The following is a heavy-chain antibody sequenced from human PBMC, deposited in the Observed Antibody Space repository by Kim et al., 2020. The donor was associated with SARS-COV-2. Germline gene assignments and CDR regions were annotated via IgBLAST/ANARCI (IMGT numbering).Heavy chain of an antibody. CDR3: ATELLEGFDE. D-gene: IGHD3-3*01. Sequence: GGSLRLSCEASGFTFSDRWMHWVRQAPGKGLEWVGNVREDGGESSYVDSVKGRLKISRDNAKNSLFLEMNSLTAEDSGVYFCATELLEGFDEWGRGTRV. V-gene: IGHV3-7*01. J-gene: IGHJ4*02. CDR1: GFTFSDRW. CDR2: VREDGGES.